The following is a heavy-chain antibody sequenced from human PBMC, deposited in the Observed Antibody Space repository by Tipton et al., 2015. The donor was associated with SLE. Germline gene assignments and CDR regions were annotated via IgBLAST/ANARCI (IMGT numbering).Heavy chain of an antibody. J-gene: IGHJ6*03. CDR1: GGSISTYY. D-gene: IGHD2-2*01. CDR2: IYYSGST. CDR3: ARGYQLPLGPYYYYYMDV. V-gene: IGHV4-59*01. Sequence: TLSLTCTVSGGSISTYYWSWIRQHPGKGLEWIGYIYYSGSTNYNPSLKSRVTISVDTSKNQFSLKLSSVTAADTAVYYCARGYQLPLGPYYYYYMDVWGKGTTVTVSS.